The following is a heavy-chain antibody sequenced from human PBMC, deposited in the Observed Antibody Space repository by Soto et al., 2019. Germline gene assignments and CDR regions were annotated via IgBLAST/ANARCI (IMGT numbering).Heavy chain of an antibody. D-gene: IGHD2-21*01. J-gene: IGHJ5*02. V-gene: IGHV3-23*01. CDR3: APVGDWAYNWFDP. Sequence: EVQLLESGRGLVQPGGSLRLSCAASGFTFSSYAMSWVRQAPGKGLEWVSAISGSGGSTYYADSVKGRFTISRDNSKNTLYLQMNSLRAEDTAVYYCAPVGDWAYNWFDPWGQGTLVTVSS. CDR2: ISGSGGST. CDR1: GFTFSSYA.